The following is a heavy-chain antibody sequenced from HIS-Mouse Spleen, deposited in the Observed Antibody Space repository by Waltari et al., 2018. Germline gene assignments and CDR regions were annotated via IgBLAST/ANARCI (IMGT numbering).Heavy chain of an antibody. Sequence: QVQLVQSGAEVKKPGASVKVSCKASGYTFTSYGISWVRQAPGQGLEWMGWISAYNGNTNYAQKVQGRVTMTTDTSTSTAYMELRSLRSYDTAVYYCARAPATYDFWSGSHDAFDIWGQGTMVTVSS. J-gene: IGHJ3*02. CDR2: ISAYNGNT. D-gene: IGHD3-3*01. CDR1: GYTFTSYG. V-gene: IGHV1-18*01. CDR3: ARAPATYDFWSGSHDAFDI.